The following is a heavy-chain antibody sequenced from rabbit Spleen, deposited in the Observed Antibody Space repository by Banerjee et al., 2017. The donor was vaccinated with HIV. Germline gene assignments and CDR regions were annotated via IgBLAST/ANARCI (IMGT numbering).Heavy chain of an antibody. CDR2: INAVTGKA. V-gene: IGHV1S45*01. Sequence: QEQLEESGGDLVKPEGSLTLTCTASGFSFSSSYWICWVRQAPGKGLEWIACINAVTGKAVYASWAKGRFTISKASWTTVTLQMISLTDADTARYFCARDLAGAVGWNFDLWGQGTLVTVS. CDR3: ARDLAGAVGWNFDL. J-gene: IGHJ4*01. D-gene: IGHD4-1*01. CDR1: GFSFSSSYW.